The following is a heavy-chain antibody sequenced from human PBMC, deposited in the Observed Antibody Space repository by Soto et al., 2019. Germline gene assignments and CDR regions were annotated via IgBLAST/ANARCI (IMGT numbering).Heavy chain of an antibody. CDR2: IIPIFGTA. CDR3: ARTSELLHDYYYGMDV. J-gene: IGHJ6*02. V-gene: IGHV1-69*06. CDR1: GGTFSSYA. D-gene: IGHD1-26*01. Sequence: SVKVSCKASGGTFSSYAISWVRQAPGQGLEWMGGIIPIFGTANYAQKFQGRVTITADKSTSTAYMELSSLRSEDTAVYYCARTSELLHDYYYGMDVWGQGTTVTVSS.